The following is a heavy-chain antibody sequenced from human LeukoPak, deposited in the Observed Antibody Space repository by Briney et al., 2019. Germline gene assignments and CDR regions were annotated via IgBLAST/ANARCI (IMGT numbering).Heavy chain of an antibody. Sequence: ASVKVSCKASGYTFTGYYMHWVRQAPGQGLEWMGRINPNSGGTNYAQEFQGRVTMTRDTSISTAYMELSRLRSDDTAVYYCALSWRIQLWKFDYWGQGTLVTVSS. CDR2: INPNSGGT. J-gene: IGHJ4*02. D-gene: IGHD5-18*01. CDR1: GYTFTGYY. CDR3: ALSWRIQLWKFDY. V-gene: IGHV1-2*06.